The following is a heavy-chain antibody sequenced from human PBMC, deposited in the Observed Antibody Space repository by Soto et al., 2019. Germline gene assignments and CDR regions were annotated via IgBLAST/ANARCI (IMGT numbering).Heavy chain of an antibody. CDR3: XXXXTSYYXXSSGYXGYFQH. J-gene: IGHJ1*01. CDR2: INPSGVST. D-gene: IGHD3-22*01. Sequence: QVQLVQSGAEVKKPGASVKVSCKASGYTFTIYYMHWVRQAPGQGLAWMGLINPSGVSTIYAQKFPGRFTMXXXXXXXXXXXXXXXXXXXXXXXXXXXXXXTSYYXXSSGYXGYFQHWGQGNLVTV. V-gene: IGHV1-46*01. CDR1: GYTFTIYY.